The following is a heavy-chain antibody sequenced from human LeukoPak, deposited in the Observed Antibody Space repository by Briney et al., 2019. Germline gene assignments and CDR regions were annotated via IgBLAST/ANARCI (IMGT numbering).Heavy chain of an antibody. V-gene: IGHV4-59*08. CDR3: ARFGYSSGWYQLNYGMDV. CDR1: GGSISSYY. J-gene: IGHJ6*02. CDR2: IYYSGST. D-gene: IGHD6-19*01. Sequence: SETLSLTCTVSGGSISSYYWSWIRQPPGKGLEWIGYIYYSGSTNYNPSLKSRVTISVDTSKNQFSLKLSSVTAADTAVYYCARFGYSSGWYQLNYGMDVWGQGTTVTVSS.